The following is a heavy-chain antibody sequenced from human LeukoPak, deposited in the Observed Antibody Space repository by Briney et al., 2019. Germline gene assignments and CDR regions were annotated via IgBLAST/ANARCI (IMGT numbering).Heavy chain of an antibody. J-gene: IGHJ4*02. CDR3: ARDGPHNYFGSGSYFGY. CDR2: VYYSGST. D-gene: IGHD3-10*01. Sequence: SETLSLTCTVSGGSISSGGYYWSWIRQHPGKGLEWIGYVYYSGSTFYNPSLKSRVTISVDTSKNQFSLKLSSVTAADTAVYYCARDGPHNYFGSGSYFGYWGQGTLVTVSS. V-gene: IGHV4-31*03. CDR1: GGSISSGGYY.